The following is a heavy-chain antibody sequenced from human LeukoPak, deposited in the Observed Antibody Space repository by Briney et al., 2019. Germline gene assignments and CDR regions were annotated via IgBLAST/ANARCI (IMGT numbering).Heavy chain of an antibody. V-gene: IGHV3-23*01. Sequence: GGSLRLSCVASGFTFSSYAMSWVRQAPGKGLEWVSTFSGSGGSTYYADSVKGRFTISRDNSKNTLYLQMNSLRAEDTAVYYCASGEGNYYDSSGYYIWGYYFDYWGQGTLVTVSS. D-gene: IGHD3-22*01. CDR2: FSGSGGST. CDR1: GFTFSSYA. J-gene: IGHJ4*02. CDR3: ASGEGNYYDSSGYYIWGYYFDY.